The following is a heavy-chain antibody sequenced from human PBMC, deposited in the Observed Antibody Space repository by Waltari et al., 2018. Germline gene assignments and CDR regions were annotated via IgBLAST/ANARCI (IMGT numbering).Heavy chain of an antibody. Sequence: EVQLVESGGGLVQPGRSLRLTCTTSGFTFGDYGMRWVRQAPGKGLEWVSFTKSKIYGGTTEYAASVKGRFTMSRDDSTSMAYLQLHLLKTAYPALSFCTRVAASRCSSFFYYCGQCLLVTVSS. CDR2: TKSKIYGGTT. J-gene: IGHJ4*02. D-gene: IGHD6-6*01. V-gene: IGHV3-49*04. CDR1: GFTFGDYG. CDR3: TRVAASRCSSFFYY.